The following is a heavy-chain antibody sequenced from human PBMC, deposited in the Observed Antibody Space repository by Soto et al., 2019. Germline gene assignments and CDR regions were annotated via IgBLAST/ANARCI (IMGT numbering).Heavy chain of an antibody. CDR1: GFIFSDYY. CDR3: ARSSYDDVLTGWSMDV. CDR2: ISHDGSKK. J-gene: IGHJ6*02. D-gene: IGHD3-9*01. Sequence: QVQLVESGGGVVQPGRSLRLSCAASGFIFSDYYMHWVRQAPGKGLEWVAVISHDGSKKYYADSVKGRFAISRDNSKKTLYLQMNSLRPDDTAVNYCARSSYDDVLTGWSMDVWGQGTMVTVSS. V-gene: IGHV3-30*09.